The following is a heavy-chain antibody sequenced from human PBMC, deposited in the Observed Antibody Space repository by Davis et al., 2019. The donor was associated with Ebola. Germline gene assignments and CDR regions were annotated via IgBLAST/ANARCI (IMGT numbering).Heavy chain of an antibody. Sequence: GESLKISCAASGFTFSSYWMSWVRQAPGKRLEWVANIKQDGSETYYVDSVEGRFTISRDNAKNSLYLQVNSLRAEDTAVFYCARLEPYYYAMDVWGKGTTVTVSS. CDR3: ARLEPYYYAMDV. D-gene: IGHD1-1*01. V-gene: IGHV3-7*01. J-gene: IGHJ6*04. CDR2: IKQDGSET. CDR1: GFTFSSYW.